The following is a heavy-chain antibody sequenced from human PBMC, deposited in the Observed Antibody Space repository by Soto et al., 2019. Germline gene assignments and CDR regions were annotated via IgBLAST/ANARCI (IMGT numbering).Heavy chain of an antibody. V-gene: IGHV3-48*01. CDR2: ISSSSSTI. CDR3: ARVLPVMVYAPGFDY. CDR1: GFTFSSYS. J-gene: IGHJ4*02. Sequence: EVQLVESGGGLVQPGGSLRLSCAASGFTFSSYSMNWVRQAPGKGLEWVSYISSSSSTIYYADSVKGRFTISRENAKNSLYLQMNSLRAEDTAVYYCARVLPVMVYAPGFDYWGQGTLVTVCS. D-gene: IGHD2-8*01.